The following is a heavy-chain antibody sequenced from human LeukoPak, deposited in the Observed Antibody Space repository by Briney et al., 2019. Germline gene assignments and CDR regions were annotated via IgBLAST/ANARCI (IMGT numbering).Heavy chain of an antibody. CDR2: IYSGGST. CDR3: AKDPGSGDYYGSGSQYFDY. CDR1: GFTVSSNY. D-gene: IGHD3-10*01. Sequence: GGSLRLSCAASGFTVSSNYMSWVRQAPGKGLEWVSVIYSGGSTYYADSVKGRFTISRDNSKNTLYLQMNSLRAEDTAVYYCAKDPGSGDYYGSGSQYFDYWGQGTLVTVSS. V-gene: IGHV3-53*01. J-gene: IGHJ4*02.